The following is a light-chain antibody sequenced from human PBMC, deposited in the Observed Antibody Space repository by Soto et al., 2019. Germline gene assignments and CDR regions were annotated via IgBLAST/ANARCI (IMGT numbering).Light chain of an antibody. CDR3: QKYNSYPWT. CDR1: QSISSW. Sequence: DIQMTQSPSTLSACVGDGVTITCRASQSISSWLAWYQQKPGKAPKLLIYKASTLESGVPSNFSGSGSGTEFTLTISSLQPEDFATYYCQKYNSYPWTFGQGNTVDIK. CDR2: KAS. V-gene: IGKV1-5*03. J-gene: IGKJ1*01.